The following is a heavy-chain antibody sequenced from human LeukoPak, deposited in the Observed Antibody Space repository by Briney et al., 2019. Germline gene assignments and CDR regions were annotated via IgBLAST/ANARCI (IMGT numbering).Heavy chain of an antibody. J-gene: IGHJ4*02. CDR1: GGSFSGYY. CDR3: ARGQSGIAAAGTPFDY. CDR2: INHSGST. Sequence: SETLSLTCAVYGGSFSGYYWSWIRQPPGKGLEWTGEINHSGSTNYNPSLKSRVTISVDTSKNQFSLKLSSVTAADTAVYYCARGQSGIAAAGTPFDYWGQGTLVTVSS. D-gene: IGHD6-13*01. V-gene: IGHV4-34*01.